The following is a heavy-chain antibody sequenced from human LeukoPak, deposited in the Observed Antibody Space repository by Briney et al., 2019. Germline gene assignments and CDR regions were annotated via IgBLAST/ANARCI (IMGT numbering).Heavy chain of an antibody. D-gene: IGHD6-13*01. Sequence: GGSLRLSCAASGFTFSSYAMHWVRQAPGKGLEYVSAISSNGGSTYYANSVKGRFTISRDNSKNTLYLQMNSLRSEDTAVYYCARTGYSSLGYYYYGMDVWGQGTTVTVSS. CDR3: ARTGYSSLGYYYYGMDV. CDR2: ISSNGGST. CDR1: GFTFSSYA. J-gene: IGHJ6*02. V-gene: IGHV3-64*01.